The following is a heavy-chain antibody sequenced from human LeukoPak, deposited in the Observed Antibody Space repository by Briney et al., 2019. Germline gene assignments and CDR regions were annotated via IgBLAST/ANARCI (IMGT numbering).Heavy chain of an antibody. CDR2: ISYDGSNK. CDR3: ARDFPMMPAKFDY. Sequence: GGSLRLSCAASGFTFSSYAMHWVRQAPGKGLEWVAVISYDGSNKYYADSVKGRFTISRDNSKNTLYLQMNSLRADDSAVYYCARDFPMMPAKFDYWGQGTLVTVSS. D-gene: IGHD2-2*01. V-gene: IGHV3-30*04. J-gene: IGHJ4*02. CDR1: GFTFSSYA.